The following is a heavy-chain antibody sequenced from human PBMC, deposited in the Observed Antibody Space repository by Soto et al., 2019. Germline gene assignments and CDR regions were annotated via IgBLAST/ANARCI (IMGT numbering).Heavy chain of an antibody. CDR1: SGSISSSNW. J-gene: IGHJ4*02. CDR3: ARADISRGSGSYSFDY. Sequence: PSETLSLTCAVSSGSISSSNWWSWVRQPPGKGLEWIGEIYHSGSTNYNPSLKSRVTISVDKSKNQFSLKLSSVTAADTAVYYCARADISRGSGSYSFDYWGQGTLVTVSS. D-gene: IGHD3-10*01. V-gene: IGHV4-4*02. CDR2: IYHSGST.